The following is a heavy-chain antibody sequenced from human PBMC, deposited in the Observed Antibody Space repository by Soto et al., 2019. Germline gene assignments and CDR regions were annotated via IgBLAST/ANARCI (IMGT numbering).Heavy chain of an antibody. CDR2: IKQDGSEK. J-gene: IGHJ6*02. V-gene: IGHV3-7*01. CDR3: ARDHVVAATWGRYYYYGMDV. CDR1: GFTFSSYW. Sequence: QTGGSLRLSCAASGFTFSSYWMSWVRQAPGKGLEWVANIKQDGSEKYYVDSVKGRFTISRDNARNSLYLQMNSLRAEDTAVYYCARDHVVAATWGRYYYYGMDVWGQGTTVTVSS. D-gene: IGHD2-15*01.